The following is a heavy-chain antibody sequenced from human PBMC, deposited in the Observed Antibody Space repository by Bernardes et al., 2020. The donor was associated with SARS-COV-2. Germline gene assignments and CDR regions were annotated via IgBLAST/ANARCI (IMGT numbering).Heavy chain of an antibody. CDR2: ITNKANSYTT. CDR3: TKGYSGVDIYAFDV. V-gene: IGHV3-72*01. CDR1: GFTFSYHY. Sequence: SLRLSSAGSGFTFSYHYIDLVRHSPGTGLEWVGRITNKANSYTTEYGASVKGRFTISRDDSKNSLYIQMSSLKSEDSALYHCTKGYSGVDIYAFDVWGQGTMVTVSS. J-gene: IGHJ3*01. D-gene: IGHD5-12*01.